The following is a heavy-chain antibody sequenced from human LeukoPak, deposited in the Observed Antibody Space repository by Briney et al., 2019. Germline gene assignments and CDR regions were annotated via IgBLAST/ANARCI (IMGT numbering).Heavy chain of an antibody. J-gene: IGHJ4*02. CDR3: ARRYCSGGTCYFDY. Sequence: GESLKISCQVSGYTFPSSWIGWVRQMPGKGLEWMGIIYPADSDTRYNPSVEGQVTISADKSISTAYLQWSSLKASDTAMYYCARRYCSGGTCYFDYWGQGTLVTVSS. D-gene: IGHD2-15*01. V-gene: IGHV5-51*01. CDR1: GYTFPSSW. CDR2: IYPADSDT.